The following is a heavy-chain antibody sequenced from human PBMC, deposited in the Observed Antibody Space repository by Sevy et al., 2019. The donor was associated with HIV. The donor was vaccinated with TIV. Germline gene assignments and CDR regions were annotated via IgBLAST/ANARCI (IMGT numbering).Heavy chain of an antibody. CDR3: AKASIEVAATTGGVFDY. CDR2: ISGSGGST. J-gene: IGHJ4*02. V-gene: IGHV3-23*01. CDR1: GFTFSTYV. Sequence: GGSLRLSCAASGFTFSTYVMTWVRQAPGKGLEWVSSISGSGGSTYNADSVKGRFTISRDNSKNTLYLEMNSLRPEDTAIYYCAKASIEVAATTGGVFDYWGQGTLVTVSS. D-gene: IGHD6-19*01.